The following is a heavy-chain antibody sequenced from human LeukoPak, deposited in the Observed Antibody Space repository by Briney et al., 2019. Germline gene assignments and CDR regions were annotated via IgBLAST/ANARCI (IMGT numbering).Heavy chain of an antibody. D-gene: IGHD6-19*01. CDR3: ARESIAVAGAPFDY. Sequence: GGSLRLSCAASGFTFSSHSMNWVRQAPGKGLEWVSYISSGSTIYDADSVKGRFTISRDNAKNSLYLQMNSLRAEDTAVYYCARESIAVAGAPFDYWGQGTLVTVSS. CDR2: ISSGSTI. CDR1: GFTFSSHS. V-gene: IGHV3-48*04. J-gene: IGHJ4*02.